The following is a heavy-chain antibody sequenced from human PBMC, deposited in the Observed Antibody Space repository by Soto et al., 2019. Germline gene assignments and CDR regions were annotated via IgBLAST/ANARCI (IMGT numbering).Heavy chain of an antibody. D-gene: IGHD3-22*01. Sequence: QVQLVQSGGEVKKPGASVKVSCKTSGYRFSRYGINWVRQAPGQGLEWMGWISTYNGTTQYAQKFQGRVIMTIDTSTNTAYLELRSLRSDDTAVYYCARDEEDANLMIVVLPGDYWGQGTLVSVAS. CDR1: GYRFSRYG. CDR2: ISTYNGTT. J-gene: IGHJ4*02. V-gene: IGHV1-18*01. CDR3: ARDEEDANLMIVVLPGDY.